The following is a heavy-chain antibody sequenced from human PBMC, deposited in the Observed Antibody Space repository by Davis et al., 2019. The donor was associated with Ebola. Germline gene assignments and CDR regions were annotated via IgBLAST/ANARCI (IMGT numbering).Heavy chain of an antibody. V-gene: IGHV1-18*01. D-gene: IGHD3-16*01. CDR1: GYTFTSYG. Sequence: ASVKVSCKASGYTFTSYGISWVRQAPGQGLEWMGRISAYNGNTNYAQKLQGRVTMTTDTSTSTAYMELRSLRSDDTAVYYCARDRGMITFGGTLDYWGQGTLVTVSS. CDR3: ARDRGMITFGGTLDY. CDR2: ISAYNGNT. J-gene: IGHJ4*02.